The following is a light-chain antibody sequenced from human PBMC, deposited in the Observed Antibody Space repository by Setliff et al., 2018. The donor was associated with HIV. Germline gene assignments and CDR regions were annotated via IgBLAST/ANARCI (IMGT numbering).Light chain of an antibody. Sequence: QSALTRPPSVSGSPGQSVTISCTGTSSDVGYYNRVSWYQQPPGTVPRLMIYEVSSRPSGVPDRFSGSKSGNTASLTISGLQAEDEADYYCASRTAGSTPYVFGTGTKVTVL. V-gene: IGLV2-18*02. CDR1: SSDVGYYNR. J-gene: IGLJ1*01. CDR2: EVS. CDR3: ASRTAGSTPYV.